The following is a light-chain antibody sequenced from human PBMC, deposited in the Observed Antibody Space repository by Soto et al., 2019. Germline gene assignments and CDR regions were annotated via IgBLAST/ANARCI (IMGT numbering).Light chain of an antibody. CDR1: SSDVGTYNY. J-gene: IGLJ2*01. CDR2: EVT. Sequence: QSALTQPPSASGSLGQSVTISCTGSSSDVGTYNYVSWYQQYPGKAPKLMIYEVTKRPSGVPDRFSGSKSGNTASLTVSGLQLDDGADYYCSSYAGRNNFVVFGGGTKLTVL. V-gene: IGLV2-8*01. CDR3: SSYAGRNNFVV.